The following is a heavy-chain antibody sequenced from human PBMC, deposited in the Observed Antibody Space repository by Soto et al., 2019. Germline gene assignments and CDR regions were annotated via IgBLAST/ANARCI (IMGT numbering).Heavy chain of an antibody. V-gene: IGHV3-33*01. Sequence: QVQLVESEGGVVQPGGSLRLSCTASGFTFSDYGMHWIRQAPGKGLEWVAVIWRHGNKKYEADSVKGRFSISRDNLKNTLYLKMNNRRVEDTAVYCWVRDDNKDDNALDVWGQGTMVTVSS. CDR2: IWRHGNKK. D-gene: IGHD3-9*01. CDR1: GFTFSDYG. J-gene: IGHJ3*01. CDR3: VRDDNKDDNALDV.